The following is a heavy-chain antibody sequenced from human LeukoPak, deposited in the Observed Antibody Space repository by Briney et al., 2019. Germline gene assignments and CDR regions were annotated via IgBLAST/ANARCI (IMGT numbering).Heavy chain of an antibody. V-gene: IGHV1-69*05. J-gene: IGHJ6*03. CDR2: IIPIFGTA. CDR1: GGTFNSYA. D-gene: IGHD3-3*01. CDR3: ASKVNDFSSYYYYMDV. Sequence: SVTVSCKASGGTFNSYAISWVRQAPGQGLEWMGGIIPIFGTANYAQKFQGRVTITTDESTSTAYMELSSLRSEDTAVYYCASKVNDFSSYYYYMDVWGKGTTVTVSS.